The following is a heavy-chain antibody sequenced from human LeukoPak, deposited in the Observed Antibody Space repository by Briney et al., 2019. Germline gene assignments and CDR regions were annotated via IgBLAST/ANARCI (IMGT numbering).Heavy chain of an antibody. V-gene: IGHV3-7*03. Sequence: PGGSLRLSCAASGFTFSSYWMSWVRQAPGKGLEWVANIKQDGNEKYYVDSVKGRFTISRDNAKNSLYLQMNSLRAEDTAVYYCARAGGDSSGYYYYYYYYMDVWGKGTTVTVSS. CDR1: GFTFSSYW. CDR2: IKQDGNEK. J-gene: IGHJ6*03. CDR3: ARAGGDSSGYYYYYYYYMDV. D-gene: IGHD3-22*01.